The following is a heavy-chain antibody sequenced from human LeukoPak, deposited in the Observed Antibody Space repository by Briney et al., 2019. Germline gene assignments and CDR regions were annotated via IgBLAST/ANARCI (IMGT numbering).Heavy chain of an antibody. CDR1: GFTFSNFW. V-gene: IGHV3-7*01. Sequence: GGSLRLSCAVSGFTFSNFWMSWVRQAPGRGLEWVANIHPEGNEKYHVESVKGRFTISRDNAKNLLFLQMNGLRVEDTAVYYCARDQYSSGWYEGWFDPWGQGTLVTVSS. CDR3: ARDQYSSGWYEGWFDP. D-gene: IGHD6-19*01. J-gene: IGHJ5*02. CDR2: IHPEGNEK.